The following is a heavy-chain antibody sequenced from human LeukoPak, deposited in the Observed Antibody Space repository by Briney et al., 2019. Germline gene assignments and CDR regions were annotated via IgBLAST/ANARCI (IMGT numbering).Heavy chain of an antibody. CDR3: ARASIVATRYYFYGMDV. CDR2: INAGNGKT. Sequence: GASVKVSCKASGFPLSTYAIHWVRQAPGQSLEWVGWINAGNGKTEYAQKLHDRVTITRDTSASTADMELSSLRSEDTAVYYCARASIVATRYYFYGMDVWGKGITVIVSS. J-gene: IGHJ6*04. V-gene: IGHV1-3*01. CDR1: GFPLSTYA. D-gene: IGHD5-12*01.